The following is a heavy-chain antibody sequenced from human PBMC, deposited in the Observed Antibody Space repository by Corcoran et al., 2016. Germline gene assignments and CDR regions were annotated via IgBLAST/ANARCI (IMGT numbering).Heavy chain of an antibody. D-gene: IGHD1-1*01. CDR2: IYYSGST. CDR3: SSQSNDGFGWFYP. CDR1: GGSISSSRYY. Sequence: QLQLQESGPGLVQPSATLSLTCTVSGGSISSSRYYWGWIRQPPGNGLEWIGRIYYSGSTYYNPSLKSRVTITLDTSKNQFSLRLSSVTAADTAVYYCSSQSNDGFGWFYPWGQGTLVTVSS. V-gene: IGHV4-39*01. J-gene: IGHJ5*02.